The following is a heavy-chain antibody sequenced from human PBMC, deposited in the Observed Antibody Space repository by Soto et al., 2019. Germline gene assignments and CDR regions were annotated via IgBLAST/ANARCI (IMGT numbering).Heavy chain of an antibody. Sequence: QVQLQESGPVLLKPSETLSLTCTVSGGSISNYYWSWIRQPPGKGLEWIGYIYYSGSTRYNPSLKSRVTISVDTSKNQFSLNLSCVTAADTAVYYCARHGAIAAAGTVFDYWGQGTLVTVSS. CDR1: GGSISNYY. CDR3: ARHGAIAAAGTVFDY. V-gene: IGHV4-59*08. CDR2: IYYSGST. J-gene: IGHJ4*02. D-gene: IGHD6-13*01.